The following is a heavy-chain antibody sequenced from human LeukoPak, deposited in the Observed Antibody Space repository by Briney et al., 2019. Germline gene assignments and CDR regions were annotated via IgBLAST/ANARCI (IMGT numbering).Heavy chain of an antibody. Sequence: SGGSLRLSCAASGFTFNIYGMHWLRQAPGKGLEWVAVIGHDGNNIQYVESVKGRFTISRDNSKNTLYLMLNSLRAEDTAVYYCGRGLDGGRYLDYWGQGTQVTVSS. CDR1: GFTFNIYG. J-gene: IGHJ4*02. D-gene: IGHD3-3*01. CDR2: IGHDGNNI. CDR3: GRGLDGGRYLDY. V-gene: IGHV3-33*01.